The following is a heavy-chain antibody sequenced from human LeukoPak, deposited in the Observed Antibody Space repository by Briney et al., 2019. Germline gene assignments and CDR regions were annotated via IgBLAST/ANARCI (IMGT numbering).Heavy chain of an antibody. CDR3: ARDQYGGNSVHWFDP. CDR2: MKYDRSAK. Sequence: GGSLRLSCVGSGFTFNTFWMAWVRQAPGKGLEWVANMKYDRSAKHYVDSVKGRFTIPRDNAKKSLYLQMNSLRAEDAAVYYCARDQYGGNSVHWFDPWGQGTLITVSS. D-gene: IGHD4-23*01. J-gene: IGHJ5*02. CDR1: GFTFNTFW. V-gene: IGHV3-7*01.